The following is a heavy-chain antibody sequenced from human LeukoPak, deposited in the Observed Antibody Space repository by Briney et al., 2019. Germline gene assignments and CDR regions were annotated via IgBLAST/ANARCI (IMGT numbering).Heavy chain of an antibody. D-gene: IGHD2-21*01. CDR1: GFTFSSYA. J-gene: IGHJ3*02. CDR2: ISYDGSNK. CDR3: ARDSVVVGPSDAFDI. Sequence: PGGSLRLSCAASGFTFSSYAMHWVRQAPGKGLEWVAVISYDGSNKYYADSVKGRFTISRDNSKNTLYLQMNSLRAEDTAVYYCARDSVVVGPSDAFDIWGQGTMVTVSS. V-gene: IGHV3-30*04.